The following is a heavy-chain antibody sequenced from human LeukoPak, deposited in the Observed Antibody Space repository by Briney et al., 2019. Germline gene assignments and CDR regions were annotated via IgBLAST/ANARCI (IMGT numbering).Heavy chain of an antibody. D-gene: IGHD6-19*01. CDR2: VSGGGEDT. CDR1: GFTFDSYD. J-gene: IGHJ3*02. V-gene: IGHV3-23*01. Sequence: GGSLRLSCAASGFTFDSYDMTWVRQAPGKGLEWVSSVSGGGEDTYYAESVKGRFTISRDNSNDTLCLQMSSLRADDTAVYYCAKKWLGGYFDIWGQGTMVTVSS. CDR3: AKKWLGGYFDI.